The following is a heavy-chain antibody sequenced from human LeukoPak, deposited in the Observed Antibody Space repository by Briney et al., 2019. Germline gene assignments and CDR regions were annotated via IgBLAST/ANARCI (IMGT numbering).Heavy chain of an antibody. CDR1: GFTFRHYA. J-gene: IGHJ5*02. V-gene: IGHV3-33*01. CDR3: ARDGGSGSAYTYYNL. Sequence: GGSLRLSCAVSGFTFRHYAMHWVRQAPGKGLEWVSSIWHDGSHQFYADSVKGRFTISRDSSRNTLYLQMNSLRDDDTALYYCARDGGSGSAYTYYNLWGQGTLVMVSS. D-gene: IGHD5-12*01. CDR2: IWHDGSHQ.